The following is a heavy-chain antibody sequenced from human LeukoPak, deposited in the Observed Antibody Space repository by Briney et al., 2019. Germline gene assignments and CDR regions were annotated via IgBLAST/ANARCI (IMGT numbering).Heavy chain of an antibody. CDR3: ARAKGCSSTSCYPGAFDI. Sequence: GASVKVSCKASGYTFTSYDINWVRQATGQGLEWMGWMNPNSGNTGYAQKFQGRVTITRNTSISTAYMELSSLRSEDTAVYYCARAKGCSSTSCYPGAFDIWGQGTMVTVSS. D-gene: IGHD2-2*01. V-gene: IGHV1-8*03. CDR2: MNPNSGNT. J-gene: IGHJ3*02. CDR1: GYTFTSYD.